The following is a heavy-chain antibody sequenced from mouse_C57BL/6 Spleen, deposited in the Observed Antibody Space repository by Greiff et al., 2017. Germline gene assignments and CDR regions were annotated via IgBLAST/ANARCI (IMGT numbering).Heavy chain of an antibody. D-gene: IGHD1-1*01. Sequence: QVQLQQPGAELVKPGASVKLSCKASGYTFTSYWMQWVKQRPGQGLEWIGEIDPSDSYTNYNQKFKGKATLTVDTSSSTAYMQLSSLTSEDSAVYYCARSHLLLRFAYWGQGTLVTVSA. CDR1: GYTFTSYW. CDR2: IDPSDSYT. V-gene: IGHV1-50*01. J-gene: IGHJ3*01. CDR3: ARSHLLLRFAY.